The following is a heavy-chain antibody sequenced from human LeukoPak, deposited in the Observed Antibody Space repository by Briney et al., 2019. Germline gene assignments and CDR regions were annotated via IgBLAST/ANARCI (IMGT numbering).Heavy chain of an antibody. Sequence: VSVKVSYNASRGTFRGYAISWVRQATGQGLEWMGWMNPISGNTRYAQKLQGRVTMTRNTAMSTAYMELSRLRSEDTAVYYCARWTGDSTVTGFGYWGQGTLVTVSS. CDR1: RGTFRGYA. CDR3: ARWTGDSTVTGFGY. J-gene: IGHJ4*02. V-gene: IGHV1-8*02. D-gene: IGHD4-17*01. CDR2: MNPISGNT.